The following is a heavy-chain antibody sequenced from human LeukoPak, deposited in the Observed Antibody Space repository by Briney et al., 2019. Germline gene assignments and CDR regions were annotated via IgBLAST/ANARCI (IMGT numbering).Heavy chain of an antibody. CDR1: GYTFTSYG. V-gene: IGHV1-18*01. CDR2: ISAYNGNT. CDR3: ARDGDCSGTSCYGDYYYYGMHV. Sequence: ASVKVSCKASGYTFTSYGISWVRQAPGQGLEWMGWISAYNGNTNYAQKLQGRVTMTTDTSTSTAYMELRSLRSDDTAVYYCARDGDCSGTSCYGDYYYYGMHVWGQGTTVTVSS. D-gene: IGHD2-2*01. J-gene: IGHJ6*02.